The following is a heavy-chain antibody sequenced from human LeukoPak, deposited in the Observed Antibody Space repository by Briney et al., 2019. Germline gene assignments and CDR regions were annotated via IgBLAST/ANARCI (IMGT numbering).Heavy chain of an antibody. Sequence: GGSLRLSCAASGFTFTRYAMSWVRQAPGKGPEWVSGVSASGGSAYYADSVKGRFTISRDDAKTSLYLQMNSLRAEDTAVYYCARDLPYGYGYASDCWGQGTLVTVSS. D-gene: IGHD5-18*01. V-gene: IGHV3-23*01. CDR2: VSASGGSA. CDR1: GFTFTRYA. CDR3: ARDLPYGYGYASDC. J-gene: IGHJ4*02.